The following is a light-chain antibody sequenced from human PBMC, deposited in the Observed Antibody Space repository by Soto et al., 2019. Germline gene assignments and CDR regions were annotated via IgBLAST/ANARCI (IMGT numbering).Light chain of an antibody. Sequence: QAVVTQPPSASASLGASVKLTCTLSSGHSSYAIAWHQKQPEKGPRYLMDLNNDGSHTKGDGIPDRFSGSKSDSTASLTVSGLQAADEADYYCSSFTGNNNFVVFGGGTKLTVL. CDR2: LNNDGSH. CDR3: SSFTGNNNFVV. CDR1: SGHSSYA. V-gene: IGLV4-69*01. J-gene: IGLJ3*02.